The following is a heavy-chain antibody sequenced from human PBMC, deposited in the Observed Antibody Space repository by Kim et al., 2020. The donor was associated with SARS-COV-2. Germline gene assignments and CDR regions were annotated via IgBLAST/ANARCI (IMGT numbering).Heavy chain of an antibody. J-gene: IGHJ4*02. V-gene: IGHV4-39*01. Sequence: PSLKSRVTISVDTSKNQFSLKLSSVTAADTAVYYCARLFTKSSSWYNFDYWGQGTLVTVSS. D-gene: IGHD6-13*01. CDR3: ARLFTKSSSWYNFDY.